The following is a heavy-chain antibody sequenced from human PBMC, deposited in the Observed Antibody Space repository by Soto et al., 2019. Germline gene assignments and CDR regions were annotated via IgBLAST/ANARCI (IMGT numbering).Heavy chain of an antibody. Sequence: SETLSLTCAVSGASISSSKWWNWVRQSPGKGLEWIGEIHQSGSPNYNPSLMSRVTISMDKSKNQFSLKLSSVTAADTAIYYCATVGELRXFHYWAHGTLVTSPQ. J-gene: IGHJ4*01. CDR1: GASISSSKW. CDR2: IHQSGSP. V-gene: IGHV4-4*02. CDR3: ATVGELRXFHY. D-gene: IGHD3-16*01.